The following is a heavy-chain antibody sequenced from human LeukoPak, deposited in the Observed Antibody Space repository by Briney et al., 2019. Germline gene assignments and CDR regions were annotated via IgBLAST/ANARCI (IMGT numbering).Heavy chain of an antibody. Sequence: GGSLRLSCAASGFTFSSYAMSWVRQAPGKGLEWVSYISSSGSTIYYADSVKGRFTISRDNAKNSLYLQMNTLRAEDTAVYYCARVEGGQRPTYFLSRYWGQGTLVTVSS. CDR3: ARVEGGQRPTYFLSRY. V-gene: IGHV3-48*04. D-gene: IGHD6-25*01. CDR2: ISSSGSTI. CDR1: GFTFSSYA. J-gene: IGHJ4*02.